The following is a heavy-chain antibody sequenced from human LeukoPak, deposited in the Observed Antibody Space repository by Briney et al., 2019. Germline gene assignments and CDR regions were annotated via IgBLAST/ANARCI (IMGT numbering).Heavy chain of an antibody. CDR2: ISGSGGST. CDR3: AKGGTTYYDILTGFGYNWFDP. D-gene: IGHD3-9*01. CDR1: GFTFSSYG. Sequence: GGSLRLSCAASGFTFSSYGMSWVRPAPGKGLEWVSAISGSGGSTYYADSVKGRFTISRDNSKNTLHQQMNSLRAEDTAVYYCAKGGTTYYDILTGFGYNWFDPWGQGTLVTVSS. J-gene: IGHJ5*02. V-gene: IGHV3-23*01.